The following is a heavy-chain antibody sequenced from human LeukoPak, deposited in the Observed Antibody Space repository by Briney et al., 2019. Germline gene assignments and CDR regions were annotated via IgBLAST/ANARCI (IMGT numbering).Heavy chain of an antibody. Sequence: SVKVSCKASGYTFTGYYMHWVRQAPGQGLEWMGWINPNPNSGGTNYAQKFQGRVTMTRDTSISTAYMELSRLRSDDTAVYFCARGLYFYGSGSPNDYWGQGTLVTVSS. CDR3: ARGLYFYGSGSPNDY. CDR2: INPNPNSGGT. J-gene: IGHJ4*02. CDR1: GYTFTGYY. V-gene: IGHV1-2*02. D-gene: IGHD3-10*01.